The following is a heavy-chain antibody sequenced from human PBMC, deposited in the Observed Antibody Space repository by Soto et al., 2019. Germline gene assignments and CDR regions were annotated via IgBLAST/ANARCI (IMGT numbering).Heavy chain of an antibody. Sequence: GGSLRLSCAASGFTFSSYGMHWVRQAPGKGLEWVAVIWYDGSNKYYADSVKGRFTISRDNSKNTLYLQMNSLRAEDTAVYYCARDLAVNTAMVTFDFDYWGQGTLVTVSS. CDR1: GFTFSSYG. CDR3: ARDLAVNTAMVTFDFDY. V-gene: IGHV3-33*01. D-gene: IGHD5-18*01. CDR2: IWYDGSNK. J-gene: IGHJ4*02.